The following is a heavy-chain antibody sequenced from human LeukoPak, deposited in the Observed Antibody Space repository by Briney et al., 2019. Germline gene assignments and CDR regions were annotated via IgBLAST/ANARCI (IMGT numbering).Heavy chain of an antibody. D-gene: IGHD5-18*01. J-gene: IGHJ4*02. CDR2: ISWNSGSI. CDR1: GFTFDDYA. V-gene: IGHV3-9*01. Sequence: GGSLRLSCAASGFTFDDYAMHWVRQAPGKGLEWVSGISWNSGSIGYADSVKGLFTISRDNAKNSLYLQMNSLRAEDTAFYYCAKDGGYSYGYGLDYWGQGNLVTVSS. CDR3: AKDGGYSYGYGLDY.